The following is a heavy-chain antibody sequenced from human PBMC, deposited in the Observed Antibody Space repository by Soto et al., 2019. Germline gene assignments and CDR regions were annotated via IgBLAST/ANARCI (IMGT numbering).Heavy chain of an antibody. Sequence: EVQLAEAGGGMVQPGGSLRLSCVASGFTFSSYDMHWVRQAPGKGLEYGSSISSNGGTTYYGHSVKGRFTISRDNSKDTLYLPLGSMRAEDMAVYYCVRRVSGSYDYWGHGPLVNVSS. D-gene: IGHD1-26*01. CDR1: GFTFSSYD. V-gene: IGHV3-64*01. J-gene: IGHJ4*01. CDR2: ISSNGGTT. CDR3: VRRVSGSYDY.